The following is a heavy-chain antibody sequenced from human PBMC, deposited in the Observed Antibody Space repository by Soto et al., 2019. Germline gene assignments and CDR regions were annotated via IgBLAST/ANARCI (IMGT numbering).Heavy chain of an antibody. CDR3: ARGPESRSTAYFDY. V-gene: IGHV1-18*01. J-gene: IGHJ4*03. D-gene: IGHD1-26*01. Sequence: QVQLVQCGGEVKKPGASVKVSCKASGYTFTDYGITWVRQAPGQGLEWMGWISAYTGNTNYAQKVQGRVTMSTDTSTSTAYLELRSLRSDDTAVYYCARGPESRSTAYFDYWGQGTTVTVSS. CDR2: ISAYTGNT. CDR1: GYTFTDYG.